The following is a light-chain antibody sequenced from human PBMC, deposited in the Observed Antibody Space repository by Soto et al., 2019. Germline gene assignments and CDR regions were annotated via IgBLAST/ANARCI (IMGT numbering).Light chain of an antibody. CDR1: QSVGSY. Sequence: EIVLTQSPATLSLSPGERATLSCRASQSVGSYLTWYQQKPGQAPRLLIYETSKRATGIPARFSGSGSGTDFTLTISSLEPEDFAVYHCQQRSSWPRTFGQGTKV. V-gene: IGKV3-11*01. J-gene: IGKJ1*01. CDR3: QQRSSWPRT. CDR2: ETS.